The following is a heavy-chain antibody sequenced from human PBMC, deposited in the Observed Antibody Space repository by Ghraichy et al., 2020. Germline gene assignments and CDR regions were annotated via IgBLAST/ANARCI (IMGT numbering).Heavy chain of an antibody. CDR3: ARDIKAGYYDSSSYFDY. Sequence: ASVKVSCKASGYTFTSYGISWVRQPPGQGLEWMGWISAYNGNTNYVQKLQGRVTMTTDTSTSTAYMELRSLRSDDTAVYYCARDIKAGYYDSSSYFDYRGQGTLVTVSS. J-gene: IGHJ4*02. D-gene: IGHD3-22*01. CDR1: GYTFTSYG. V-gene: IGHV1-18*01. CDR2: ISAYNGNT.